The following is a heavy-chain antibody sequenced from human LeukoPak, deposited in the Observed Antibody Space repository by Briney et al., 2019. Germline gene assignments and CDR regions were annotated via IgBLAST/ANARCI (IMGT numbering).Heavy chain of an antibody. CDR1: GFTFSSYG. V-gene: IGHV3-33*01. CDR2: IRYDGSNK. Sequence: GGSLRLSCAASGFTFSSYGMHWVRQAPGKGLEWVAGIRYDGSNKYYADSVKGRFTISRDNSKNTLYLQMNSLRAEDTAVYYCASAQGIAAAGDYWGQGTLVTVSS. CDR3: ASAQGIAAAGDY. D-gene: IGHD6-13*01. J-gene: IGHJ4*02.